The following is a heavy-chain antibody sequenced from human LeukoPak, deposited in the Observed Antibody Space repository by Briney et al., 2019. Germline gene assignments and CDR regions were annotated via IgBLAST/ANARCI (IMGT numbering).Heavy chain of an antibody. Sequence: GGSLRLSCAASGFTFSSYSMNWVRQAPGKGLEWVSSISSSSSYIYYADSVKGRFTISRDSAKNSLYLQMNSLRAEDTAVYYCARAGSLSRIQNYYYGMDVWGQGTTVTVSS. CDR2: ISSSSSYI. J-gene: IGHJ6*02. CDR3: ARAGSLSRIQNYYYGMDV. D-gene: IGHD2-15*01. V-gene: IGHV3-21*01. CDR1: GFTFSSYS.